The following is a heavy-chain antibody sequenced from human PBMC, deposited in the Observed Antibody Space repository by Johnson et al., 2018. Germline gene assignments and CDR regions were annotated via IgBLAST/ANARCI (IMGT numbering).Heavy chain of an antibody. V-gene: IGHV3-30*18. J-gene: IGHJ6*02. Sequence: QVQLVESGGGVVQPGRSXRLSCAASGFSFRTYGMNWVRQAPGKGLEWVALISYDGRDKYYADSVKGRFTISRDNSKNTLYLQMNSLRPEDTAVYYCAKASAASWYYYYGLDVWGQGTTVTVSS. CDR1: GFSFRTYG. CDR2: ISYDGRDK. D-gene: IGHD6-13*01. CDR3: AKASAASWYYYYGLDV.